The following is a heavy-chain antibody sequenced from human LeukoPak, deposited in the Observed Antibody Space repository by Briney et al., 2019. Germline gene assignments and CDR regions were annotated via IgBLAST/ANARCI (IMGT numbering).Heavy chain of an antibody. V-gene: IGHV4-39*07. Sequence: SETLSLTCTVSSGSVSNSHYYWAWVRQPPGKGLEWIGTIYSSGTTFYNPSLESRVTISLGVVASVDTSKNQFSLIMRSVTAADTAVYYCARSRSQVVAATNWGQGTLVTVSS. D-gene: IGHD2-15*01. J-gene: IGHJ4*02. CDR1: SGSVSNSHYY. CDR2: IYSSGTT. CDR3: ARSRSQVVAATN.